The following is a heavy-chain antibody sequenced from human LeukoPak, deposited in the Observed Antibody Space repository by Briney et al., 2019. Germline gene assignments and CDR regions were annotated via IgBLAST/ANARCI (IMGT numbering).Heavy chain of an antibody. CDR2: IRYDGSNK. D-gene: IGHD3-10*01. CDR3: ARDLSLAQYYYGPRDDY. Sequence: PGGSLRLSCAASGFTFSNYGMHWVRQAPGKGLEWVSFIRYDGSNKYYADSVKGRFTISRDNSKNTLYLQMNSLRAEDTAVYYCARDLSLAQYYYGPRDDYWGQGTLVTVSS. V-gene: IGHV3-30*02. CDR1: GFTFSNYG. J-gene: IGHJ4*02.